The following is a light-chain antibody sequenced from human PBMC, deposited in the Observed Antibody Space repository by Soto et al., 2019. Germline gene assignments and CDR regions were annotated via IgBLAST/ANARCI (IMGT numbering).Light chain of an antibody. CDR2: GAS. CDR3: QQYGSSPLFT. J-gene: IGKJ3*01. CDR1: QSVSSSY. Sequence: EIVLTQSPGTLSLSPGERATLSCRASQSVSSSYLAWYQQKPGQAPRLLIYGASSRATGIPDRFSGSGSGTDFTLTISRLEPEDFAVYYWQQYGSSPLFTLGPGTQVYIK. V-gene: IGKV3-20*01.